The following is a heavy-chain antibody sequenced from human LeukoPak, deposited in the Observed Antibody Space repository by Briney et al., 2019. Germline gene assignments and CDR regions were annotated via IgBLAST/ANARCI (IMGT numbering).Heavy chain of an antibody. CDR2: ISSDGTSI. J-gene: IGHJ4*02. D-gene: IGHD6-13*01. Sequence: PGGSLRLSCVASGFTFSSYEMTWVRQAPGKGLEWLSHISSDGTSICSAAPVKGRFTVSRDNAKNSLYLQMNNLRAEDTAIYYCVREMLAASGLDYWGQGILLTVS. CDR1: GFTFSSYE. CDR3: VREMLAASGLDY. V-gene: IGHV3-48*03.